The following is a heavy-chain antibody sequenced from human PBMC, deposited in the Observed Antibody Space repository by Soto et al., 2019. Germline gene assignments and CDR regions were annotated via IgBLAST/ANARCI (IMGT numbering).Heavy chain of an antibody. Sequence: PSETLSLTCTVSGGSISSSSYYWGWIRQPPGKGLEWIGSIYYSGSTYYNPSLKSRVTISVDTSKNQFSLKLSSVTAADTAVYYCARLRGSSLYFDYCGQGTLLTVSS. J-gene: IGHJ4*02. CDR2: IYYSGST. V-gene: IGHV4-39*01. CDR3: ARLRGSSLYFDY. D-gene: IGHD5-18*01. CDR1: GGSISSSSYY.